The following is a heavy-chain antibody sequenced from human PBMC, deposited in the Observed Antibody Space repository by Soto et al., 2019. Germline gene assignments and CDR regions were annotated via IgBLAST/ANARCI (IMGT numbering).Heavy chain of an antibody. Sequence: EVQLVESGGGLVQPGGPLRLSCAASGFTLSGYWMHWVRQAPGKGLVWVSRINSDGSGLVYADSVRDRFTISRDNAKNTLYLHMNSLRAEDTALSYCARVLEYNDGRAFDVWGQGTMVTVSS. D-gene: IGHD5-18*01. CDR1: GFTLSGYW. CDR2: INSDGSGL. CDR3: ARVLEYNDGRAFDV. J-gene: IGHJ3*01. V-gene: IGHV3-74*01.